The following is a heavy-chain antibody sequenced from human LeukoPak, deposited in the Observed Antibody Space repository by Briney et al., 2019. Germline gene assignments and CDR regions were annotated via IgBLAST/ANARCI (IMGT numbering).Heavy chain of an antibody. V-gene: IGHV4-39*01. Sequence: SETLSLTCAVSGGSISSGNYYWGWIRQPPGEGLEWIGSIYYSGSTYSNLSLKSRVTVSVDTSKNHFSLKLNSVTATDTAVYYCARHYGPWGQGTLVTVSS. CDR1: GGSISSGNYY. CDR3: ARHYGP. D-gene: IGHD3-10*01. CDR2: IYYSGST. J-gene: IGHJ4*02.